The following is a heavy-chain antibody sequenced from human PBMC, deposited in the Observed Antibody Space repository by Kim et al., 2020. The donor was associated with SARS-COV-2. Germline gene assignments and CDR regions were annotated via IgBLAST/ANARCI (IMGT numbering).Heavy chain of an antibody. D-gene: IGHD3-9*01. CDR1: GYSFTSYW. Sequence: GESLKISCKGSGYSFTSYWISWVRQMPGKGLEWMGRIDPSDSYTNYSPSFQGHVTISADKSISTAYLQWSSLKASDTAMYYCARGVLRYFDWSETYYYYYGMDVLGQGTTVTVSS. J-gene: IGHJ6*02. V-gene: IGHV5-10-1*01. CDR3: ARGVLRYFDWSETYYYYYGMDV. CDR2: IDPSDSYT.